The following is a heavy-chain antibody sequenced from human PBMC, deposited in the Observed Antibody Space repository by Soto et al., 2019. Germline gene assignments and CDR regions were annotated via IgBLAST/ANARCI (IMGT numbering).Heavy chain of an antibody. D-gene: IGHD2-2*01. CDR1: GFTFSNYG. CDR3: AKDGGPVYCNSPGCSAKHFDY. CDR2: ISYDGDNE. V-gene: IGHV3-30*18. J-gene: IGHJ4*02. Sequence: QVQLVESGGGVVQPGRSLRLSCAASGFTFSNYGMHWVRQAPGKGLEWVAIISYDGDNEYYAGSERGRLTIYRDNSKNALYLQTSSLRHEDTAVYYCAKDGGPVYCNSPGCSAKHFDYWGQGTLVTVSS.